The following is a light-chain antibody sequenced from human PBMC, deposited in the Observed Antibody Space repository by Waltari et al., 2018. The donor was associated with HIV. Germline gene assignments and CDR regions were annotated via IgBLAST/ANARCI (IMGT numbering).Light chain of an antibody. V-gene: IGLV2-14*03. CDR2: DVS. J-gene: IGLJ2*01. CDR1: SSDVGGYNY. CDR3: SSYTSSSTNVV. Sequence: QSALTQPASVSGSPGQSITISCTGTSSDVGGYNYVSWYQQHPGKAPKLMFYDVSNRPSGVSNRFSGSKSGNTASLTISGLQAEDEADYYCSSYTSSSTNVVFGGGTKLTVL.